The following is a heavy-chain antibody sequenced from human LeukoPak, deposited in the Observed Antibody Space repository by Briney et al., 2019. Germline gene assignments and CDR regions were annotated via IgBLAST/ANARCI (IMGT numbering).Heavy chain of an antibody. CDR3: ARGRHLYSYAYDYYMDV. CDR1: GFTFDDYT. V-gene: IGHV3-74*01. Sequence: GGSLRLSCEASGFTFDDYTMHWVRQAPGKGLVWVSRINTDGSSTNYADSVKGRFTISRDNAKNTLYLQVDSLRAEDTAVYYCARGRHLYSYAYDYYMDVWGKGTTVTISS. J-gene: IGHJ6*03. CDR2: INTDGSST. D-gene: IGHD5-18*01.